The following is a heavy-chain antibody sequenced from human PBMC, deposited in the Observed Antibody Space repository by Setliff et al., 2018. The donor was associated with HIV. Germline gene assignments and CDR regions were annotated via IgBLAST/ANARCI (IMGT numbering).Heavy chain of an antibody. Sequence: ASVKVSCKASGYTFTSYPMHWVRQAPGQGLEWMGVINTSGGSEGYAEKFRGRVTMTRDTSTNTGYMDLRNLRSEDTAVYYCARNQGDSTDPYYRPPGDFPLYYFDYWAQGTLVTVSS. D-gene: IGHD3-10*01. CDR3: ARNQGDSTDPYYRPPGDFPLYYFDY. V-gene: IGHV1-46*01. CDR1: GYTFTSYP. J-gene: IGHJ4*02. CDR2: INTSGGSE.